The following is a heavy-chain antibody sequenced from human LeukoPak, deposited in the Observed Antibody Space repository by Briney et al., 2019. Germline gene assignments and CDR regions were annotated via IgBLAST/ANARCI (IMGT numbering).Heavy chain of an antibody. V-gene: IGHV3-9*01. Sequence: GGSLRLSCAASGFTFDDYAMHWVRQAPGKGLEWVSGISWNSGSIGYADSVKGRFTISRDNAKNSLYLQMNSLRAEDTALYYCAKDTGTTVTQPPVWGQGTMVTVSS. CDR3: AKDTGTTVTQPPV. CDR1: GFTFDDYA. CDR2: ISWNSGSI. J-gene: IGHJ3*01. D-gene: IGHD4-17*01.